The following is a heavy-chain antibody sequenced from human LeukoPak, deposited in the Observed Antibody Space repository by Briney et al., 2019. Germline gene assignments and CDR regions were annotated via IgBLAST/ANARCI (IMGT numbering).Heavy chain of an antibody. CDR2: IYSGGST. J-gene: IGHJ4*02. CDR1: GFTVSSNY. V-gene: IGHV3-66*01. CDR3: AREGGYYDSSGYYDY. D-gene: IGHD3-22*01. Sequence: GGSLRLSCAASGFTVSSNYMSWVRQAPGKGLEWVSVIYSGGSTYYADSVKGRFTISRDNSKNTLYLQMNSLRAEDTAVYYCAREGGYYDSSGYYDYWSQGTLVAVSS.